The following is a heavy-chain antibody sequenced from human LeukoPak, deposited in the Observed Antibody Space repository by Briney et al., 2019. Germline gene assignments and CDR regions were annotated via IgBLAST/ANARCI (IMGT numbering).Heavy chain of an antibody. J-gene: IGHJ6*02. CDR2: ISAYNGNT. D-gene: IGHD2-2*02. Sequence: ASVKVSCKASGYTFTSYGISWVRQAPGQGLEWMGWISAYNGNTNYAQKLQGRVTMTTDTSTSTAYMELRSLRSDDTAVYYCARIGYCSSTSCYTYYYYYYSMDVWGQGTTVTASS. CDR3: ARIGYCSSTSCYTYYYYYYSMDV. CDR1: GYTFTSYG. V-gene: IGHV1-18*01.